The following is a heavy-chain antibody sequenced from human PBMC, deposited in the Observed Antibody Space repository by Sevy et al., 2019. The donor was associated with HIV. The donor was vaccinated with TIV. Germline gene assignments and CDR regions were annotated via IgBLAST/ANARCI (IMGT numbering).Heavy chain of an antibody. Sequence: SETLSLTCAVYGGSFSGYYWSWIRQPPGKGLEWIGEINHSGSTNYNPSLKSRVTISVDTSKNQFSLKLSSVTAADTAVYYCARRIVLMSIWGQGTLVTVSS. V-gene: IGHV4-34*01. CDR2: INHSGST. CDR1: GGSFSGYY. CDR3: ARRIVLMSI. D-gene: IGHD2-8*01. J-gene: IGHJ4*02.